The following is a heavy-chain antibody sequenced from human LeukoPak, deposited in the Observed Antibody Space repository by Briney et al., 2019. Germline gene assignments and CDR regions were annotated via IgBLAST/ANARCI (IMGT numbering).Heavy chain of an antibody. CDR3: ARLRSPTRASSGRLDY. J-gene: IGHJ4*02. D-gene: IGHD6-25*01. V-gene: IGHV4-31*03. Sequence: PSETLSLTCTVSGGSISSGGYYWSWIRQHPGKGLEWIGYIYYSGSTYYNPSLKSRVTISVDTSKNQFSLKLSSVTAADTAVYYCARLRSPTRASSGRLDYWGQGTLVTVSS. CDR1: GGSISSGGYY. CDR2: IYYSGST.